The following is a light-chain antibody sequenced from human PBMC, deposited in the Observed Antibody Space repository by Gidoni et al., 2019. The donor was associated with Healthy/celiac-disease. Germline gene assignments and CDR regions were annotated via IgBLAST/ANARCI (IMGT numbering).Light chain of an antibody. V-gene: IGKV1-5*01. CDR2: DAS. CDR3: QQYNSYWT. J-gene: IGKJ1*01. CDR1: QSISSW. Sequence: DIQLTQSPSTLSASVGDRVTITCRASQSISSWLAWYQQKPGKAPKLLIYDASSLESGAPSRFSGSGSGTEFTLTISSLQPDVFATYYCQQYNSYWTFGQGTKVEIK.